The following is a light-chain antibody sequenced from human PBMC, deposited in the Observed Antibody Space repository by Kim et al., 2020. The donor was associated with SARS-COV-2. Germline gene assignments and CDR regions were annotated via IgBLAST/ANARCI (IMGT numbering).Light chain of an antibody. J-gene: IGKJ2*01. Sequence: EIVLTQSPGTLSLSPGDSATLSCRASQNIGPNLAWYQQKPGQSPRLLIYDASHRATGIPPRCSGSGSGTDFTLTISSLEPEDFAVYYCQQRINWTDTFGQGTKLEI. CDR3: QQRINWTDT. V-gene: IGKV3-11*01. CDR2: DAS. CDR1: QNIGPN.